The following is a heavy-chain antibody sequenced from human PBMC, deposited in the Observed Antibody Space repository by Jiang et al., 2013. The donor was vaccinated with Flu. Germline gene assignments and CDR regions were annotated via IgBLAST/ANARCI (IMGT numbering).Heavy chain of an antibody. V-gene: IGHV2-5*02. Sequence: TQTLTLTCTSLGSHSALMEWVWAGSVSPQERPWSGLHSFIGMVISATAPSLKSRLTITKDTSKNQVVLTMTNMDPVDTATYYCAHRRRSDSSGYYFDYWGQGTLVTVSS. CDR2: FIGMVI. CDR1: GSHSALMEWV. CDR3: AHRRRSDSSGYYFDY. D-gene: IGHD3-22*01. J-gene: IGHJ4*02.